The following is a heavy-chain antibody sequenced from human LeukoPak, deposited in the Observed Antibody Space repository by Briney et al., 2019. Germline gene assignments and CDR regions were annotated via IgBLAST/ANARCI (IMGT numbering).Heavy chain of an antibody. CDR3: ATVALTGWTFDP. V-gene: IGHV4-34*01. D-gene: IGHD7-27*01. CDR1: GGSFSGYY. CDR2: INHSGST. Sequence: SETLSPTCAVYGGSFSGYYWAWIRQPPGKGQEWIGEINHSGSTTYNPSLKSRVTISVDTSKNQFSLKLSSVTAADTAIYYCATVALTGWTFDPWGQGTLVTVSS. J-gene: IGHJ5*02.